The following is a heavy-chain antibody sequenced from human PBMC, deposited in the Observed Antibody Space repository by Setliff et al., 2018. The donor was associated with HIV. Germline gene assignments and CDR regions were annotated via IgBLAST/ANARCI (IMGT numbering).Heavy chain of an antibody. Sequence: GASVKVSCKASGYTFTSYYIRWVRQAPGQGLGWMGIINPSGGSTSYAQRFQGRVTMTRDTSTSTVYMELGSLRSEDTAVYYCARGYSGSYYEDAFDIWGQGTMVTVSS. CDR1: GYTFTSYY. D-gene: IGHD1-26*01. J-gene: IGHJ3*02. CDR3: ARGYSGSYYEDAFDI. V-gene: IGHV1-46*01. CDR2: INPSGGST.